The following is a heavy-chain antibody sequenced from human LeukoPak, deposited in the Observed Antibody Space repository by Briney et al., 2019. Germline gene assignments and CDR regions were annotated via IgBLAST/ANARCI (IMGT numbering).Heavy chain of an antibody. D-gene: IGHD7-27*01. CDR3: ARRINHWGSFDFDY. J-gene: IGHJ4*02. V-gene: IGHV5-51*01. CDR1: GYTFTSYW. Sequence: GESLKISCKGSGYTFTSYWIGWVRQIPGKGLGWMGIIYPGGSDPRYSPSLQGQVTISADKSISPAYLQSSSLKASDTAMYYCARRINHWGSFDFDYWGQGTLVTVSS. CDR2: IYPGGSDP.